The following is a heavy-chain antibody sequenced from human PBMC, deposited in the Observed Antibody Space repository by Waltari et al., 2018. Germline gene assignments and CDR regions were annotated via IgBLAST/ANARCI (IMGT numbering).Heavy chain of an antibody. J-gene: IGHJ4*02. D-gene: IGHD2-15*01. CDR3: ARGLIYCSSGSCVGY. CDR2: SHHSGYT. Sequence: QGQPQQWGAGLWKPSETLSLTCTVHGGSFNDYFWTWIRQAPGKGLEWIGESHHSGYTNYNPSLKSRVSISVDTSKREFSLKMTSVTAADTAMYYCARGLIYCSSGSCVGYWGQGTLVTVSS. CDR1: GGSFNDYF. V-gene: IGHV4-34*01.